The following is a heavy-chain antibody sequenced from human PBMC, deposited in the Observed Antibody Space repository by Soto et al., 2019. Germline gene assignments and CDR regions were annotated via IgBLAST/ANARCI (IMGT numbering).Heavy chain of an antibody. D-gene: IGHD3-22*01. Sequence: QVQLVQSGAEVKKPGASVMVSCKASGYTFKNKGISWVRQAPGQGLEWMGWISASNGNTNYVHNYQGRLTMTTDTSTSTAYMEVRSLTSDDTAVYYCARDRDYYDCAGLWGQRTLVTVSS. CDR3: ARDRDYYDCAGL. J-gene: IGHJ4*02. CDR2: ISASNGNT. CDR1: GYTFKNKG. V-gene: IGHV1-18*01.